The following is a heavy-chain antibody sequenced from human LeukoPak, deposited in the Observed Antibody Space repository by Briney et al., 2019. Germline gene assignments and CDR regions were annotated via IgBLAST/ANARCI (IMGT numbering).Heavy chain of an antibody. D-gene: IGHD6-13*01. CDR1: GFTFSSYS. J-gene: IGHJ5*02. CDR3: ASPLGQQLMP. CDR2: ISSSSSYI. Sequence: GGSLRLSCAASGFTFSSYSMNWVRQAPGKGLEWVSSISSSSSYIYYADSVKGRFTISRDNAKNSLYLQMDSLRAEDTAVYYCASPLGQQLMPWGQGTLVTVSS. V-gene: IGHV3-21*01.